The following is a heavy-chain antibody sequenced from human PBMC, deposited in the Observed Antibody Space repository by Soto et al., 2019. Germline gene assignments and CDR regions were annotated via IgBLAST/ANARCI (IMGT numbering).Heavy chain of an antibody. CDR1: GGSISSCY. J-gene: IGHJ4*02. Sequence: SETLSLTCTVSGGSISSCYWSWIRQHPGKGLEWIGYIYYSGSTNYNPSLKSRVTISVDTSKNQFSLKLSSVTAADTAVYYCARHNYYDSSGCFDYWGQGTLVTVSS. CDR2: IYYSGST. V-gene: IGHV4-59*01. D-gene: IGHD3-22*01. CDR3: ARHNYYDSSGCFDY.